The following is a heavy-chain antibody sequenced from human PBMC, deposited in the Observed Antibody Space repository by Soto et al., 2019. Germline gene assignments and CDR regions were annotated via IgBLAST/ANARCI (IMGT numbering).Heavy chain of an antibody. CDR3: ASNYVSPFDY. CDR1: GGSIGSYY. J-gene: IGHJ4*02. V-gene: IGHV4-59*08. Sequence: SETLSLTCTVSGGSIGSYYGSWIRQPPGKGLEWIGYIYYSGSTNYNPSLKSRVTISVDTSKNQFSLKLSSVTAADTAVYYCASNYVSPFDYWGQGTLVTVSS. CDR2: IYYSGST. D-gene: IGHD1-7*01.